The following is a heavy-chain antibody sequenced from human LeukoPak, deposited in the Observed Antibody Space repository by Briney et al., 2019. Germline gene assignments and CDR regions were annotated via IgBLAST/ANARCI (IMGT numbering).Heavy chain of an antibody. CDR1: GFTFSSYW. CDR2: IKQDGSEK. CDR3: ARTKAFDI. V-gene: IGHV3-7*01. J-gene: IGHJ3*02. Sequence: GGSLRLSCAASGFTFSSYWMSWVRQAPGKGLEWVANIKQDGSEKNYVDSVKGRFTISRDNAQNSLYLHMNSLRVEDTAVYFCARTKAFDIWGQGTVVTVSS.